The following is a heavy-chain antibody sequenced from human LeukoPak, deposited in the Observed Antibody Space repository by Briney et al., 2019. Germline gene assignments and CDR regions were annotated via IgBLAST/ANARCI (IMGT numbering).Heavy chain of an antibody. D-gene: IGHD6-19*01. J-gene: IGHJ4*02. V-gene: IGHV1-18*01. CDR3: ARANWRGLSTTQWLVRYYFDY. Sequence: GASVKVSFKASGYTFTSYGISWVRQAPGQGLEWMGWISAYNGNTNYAQKLQGRVTMTTDTSMSTAYMELRSLRSDDTAVYYCARANWRGLSTTQWLVRYYFDYWGQGTLVTVSS. CDR1: GYTFTSYG. CDR2: ISAYNGNT.